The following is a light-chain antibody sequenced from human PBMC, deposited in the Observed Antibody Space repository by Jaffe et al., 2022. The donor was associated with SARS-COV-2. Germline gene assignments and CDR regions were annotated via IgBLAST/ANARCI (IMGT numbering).Light chain of an antibody. CDR1: RSNIGSST. CDR2: RDD. V-gene: IGLV1-44*01. Sequence: QSVVTQPPSVSGTPGQRVTISCSGGRSNIGSSTVSWHQHVPGTAPKLLIFRDDQRPSGVPDRFSGSKSGTSASLAISGLQSEDEAEYYCAAWDDRLNGWVFGGGTKVTVL. CDR3: AAWDDRLNGWV. J-gene: IGLJ2*01.